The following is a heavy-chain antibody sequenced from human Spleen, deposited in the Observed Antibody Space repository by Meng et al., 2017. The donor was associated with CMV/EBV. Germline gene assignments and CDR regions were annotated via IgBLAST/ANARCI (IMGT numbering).Heavy chain of an antibody. CDR1: GFTFTDYA. J-gene: IGHJ5*02. D-gene: IGHD2-2*03. CDR2: ISGSVGNT. CDR3: AREEAMVGYYTNWFDA. V-gene: IGHV3-23*01. Sequence: SGFTFTDYAMTWVRQAPGKGLEWVSSISGSVGNTYYADSVKGRFTVSRDNSGDTLYLQMNSLRAEDTAVYYCAREEAMVGYYTNWFDAWGQGTLVTVSS.